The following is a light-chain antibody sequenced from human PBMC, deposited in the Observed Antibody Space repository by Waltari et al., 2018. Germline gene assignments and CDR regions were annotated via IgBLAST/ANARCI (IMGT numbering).Light chain of an antibody. Sequence: ETVMTQTPVSLSVPPGQPASMSCKSSQSLLEMDGKTYLHWYLQKPGQSPQLLIYDVSSRFSGVPDRFSGSGSGTDFTLRISRVEAEDVGVYYCMQGIQTSFTFGPGTKVDIK. CDR3: MQGIQTSFT. J-gene: IGKJ3*01. CDR1: QSLLEMDGKTY. CDR2: DVS. V-gene: IGKV2-29*02.